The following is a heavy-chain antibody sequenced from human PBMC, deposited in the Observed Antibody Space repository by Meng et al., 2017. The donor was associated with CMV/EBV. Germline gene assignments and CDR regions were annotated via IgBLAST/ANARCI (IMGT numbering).Heavy chain of an antibody. D-gene: IGHD6-6*01. J-gene: IGHJ4*02. Sequence: GESLKISCTASGFTFGDYAMSWVRQAPGKGLEWVSSISSSSSYIYYADSVKGRFTISRDNAKNSLYLQMNSLRAEDTAVYYCARVAARRKYYFDYWGQGTLVTVSS. CDR1: GFTFGDYA. CDR3: ARVAARRKYYFDY. CDR2: ISSSSSYI. V-gene: IGHV3-21*01.